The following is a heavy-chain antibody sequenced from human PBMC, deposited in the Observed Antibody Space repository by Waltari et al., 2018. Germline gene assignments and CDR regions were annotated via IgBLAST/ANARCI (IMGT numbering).Heavy chain of an antibody. J-gene: IGHJ2*01. V-gene: IGHV3-48*01. CDR3: ARDRGVTGRGYFDL. Sequence: VQLVESGGGVVQPGRSLRLSCAASGFTFSSYAMHWVRQAPGKGLEWVSYISSSISTKYYADSVKGRVTISRDNAKNSLYLQMNSLRAEDTAVYYCARDRGVTGRGYFDLWGRGTLVTVSS. CDR2: ISSSISTK. D-gene: IGHD2-21*02. CDR1: GFTFSSYA.